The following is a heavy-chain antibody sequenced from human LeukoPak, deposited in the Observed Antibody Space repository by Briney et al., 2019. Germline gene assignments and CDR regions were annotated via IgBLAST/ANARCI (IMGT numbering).Heavy chain of an antibody. D-gene: IGHD5-12*01. V-gene: IGHV3-30*18. CDR2: ISYDGSKK. CDR1: GFTFSSYG. CDR3: AKGGYSGSAYFDY. Sequence: GRSLRLSCAASGFTFSSYGVHWVRQAPGKGLEWVAAISYDGSKKYYADSVKGRFTISRDNSKNTLYLQMSSLRAEDTAVYYCAKGGYSGSAYFDYWGQGTLVTVSS. J-gene: IGHJ4*02.